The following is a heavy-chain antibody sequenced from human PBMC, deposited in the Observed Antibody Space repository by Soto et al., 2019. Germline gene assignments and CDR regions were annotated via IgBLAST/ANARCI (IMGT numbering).Heavy chain of an antibody. D-gene: IGHD6-13*01. J-gene: IGHJ4*02. CDR1: GFTFSSYW. CDR2: INSDGSST. Sequence: EVQLVESGGGLVQPGGSLRLSCAASGFTFSSYWMHWVRQAPGKGLVWVSRINSDGSSTSYADSVKGRFTISRDNAKNTLYLQMNSLRAEDTDVYYCARGPQQLGYYFDYWGQGTLVTVSS. CDR3: ARGPQQLGYYFDY. V-gene: IGHV3-74*01.